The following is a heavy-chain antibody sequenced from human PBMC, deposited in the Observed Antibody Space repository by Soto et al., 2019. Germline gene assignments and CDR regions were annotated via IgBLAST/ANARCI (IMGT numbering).Heavy chain of an antibody. CDR3: VRGKVNFEY. J-gene: IGHJ4*02. V-gene: IGHV4-38-2*02. CDR1: DYSISSGYH. CDR2: IYQSGNT. Sequence: SETLSLTCIVSDYSISSGYHWGWIRQPPGKGLECIGTIYQSGNTYYNPSLKSRVILSIDTSKNQFSLKLSTVTAADTAVYYCVRGKVNFEYWGKGLLVTVSS.